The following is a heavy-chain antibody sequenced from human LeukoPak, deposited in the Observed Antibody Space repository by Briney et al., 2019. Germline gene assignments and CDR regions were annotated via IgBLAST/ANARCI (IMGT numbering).Heavy chain of an antibody. Sequence: SESLSLTCTVTGGSISSYYWSWIRQPPGKGLEWIGYIYYSGSTNYNPSLKSRVTISVDTSKNQFSLKLSSVTAADTAVYYCARARYDSSGYRFDYWGQGTLVTVSS. J-gene: IGHJ4*02. D-gene: IGHD3-22*01. CDR3: ARARYDSSGYRFDY. V-gene: IGHV4-59*01. CDR1: GGSISSYY. CDR2: IYYSGST.